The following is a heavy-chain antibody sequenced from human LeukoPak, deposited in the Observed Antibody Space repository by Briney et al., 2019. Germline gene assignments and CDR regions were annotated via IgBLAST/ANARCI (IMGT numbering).Heavy chain of an antibody. Sequence: PGGSLRLSCAASGFTVSSNYMSWVRQAPGKGLEWVSVIYTGGSTSYADSVKGRFTVSRDSSKNALYLQMNSLKTEDTAVYYCTTDPAGVTTVTSANYYFDYWGQGTLVTVSS. D-gene: IGHD4-17*01. CDR3: TTDPAGVTTVTSANYYFDY. J-gene: IGHJ4*02. CDR2: IYTGGST. CDR1: GFTVSSNY. V-gene: IGHV3-66*01.